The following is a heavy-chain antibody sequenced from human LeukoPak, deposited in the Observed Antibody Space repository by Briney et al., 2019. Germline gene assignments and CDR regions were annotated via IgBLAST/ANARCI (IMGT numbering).Heavy chain of an antibody. J-gene: IGHJ3*02. CDR1: GCIVDDYA. CDR3: AKDILSEQWHDAFDI. Sequence: GRSLRLACAASGCIVDDYAIYWVRQAPGNGLEWVSLISGDGGSTYYADSVKGRFTIFRDNSKNSLFLQMNSLRTEDTALYYCAKDILSEQWHDAFDIWGQGTMVTVSS. V-gene: IGHV3-43*02. CDR2: ISGDGGST. D-gene: IGHD6-19*01.